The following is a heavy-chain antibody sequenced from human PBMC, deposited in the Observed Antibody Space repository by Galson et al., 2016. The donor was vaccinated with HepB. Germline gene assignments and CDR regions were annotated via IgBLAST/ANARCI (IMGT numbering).Heavy chain of an antibody. Sequence: SCKASGGTFSSYAISWVRQAPGQGLEWMGGIIPFFGPANYAQKFQGRVTITADESTSTVYVELRSLRSEETAVYYCARRGGSYYYFDYWGQGTLVTVSS. CDR1: GGTFSSYA. V-gene: IGHV1-69*01. CDR3: ARRGGSYYYFDY. D-gene: IGHD1-26*01. J-gene: IGHJ4*02. CDR2: IIPFFGPA.